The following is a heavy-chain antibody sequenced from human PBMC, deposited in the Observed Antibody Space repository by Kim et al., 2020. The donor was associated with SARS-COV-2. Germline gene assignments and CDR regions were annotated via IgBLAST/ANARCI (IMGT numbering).Heavy chain of an antibody. V-gene: IGHV3-30*04. Sequence: GGSLRLSCAASGFTFSSYAMHWVRQAPGKGLEWVAVISYDGSNKYYADSVKGRFTISRDNSKNTLYLQMNSLRAEDTAVYYCARGGKPIEMEQWLVRRSSYYYYGMDVWGQGTTVTVSS. CDR3: ARGGKPIEMEQWLVRRSSYYYYGMDV. CDR2: ISYDGSNK. D-gene: IGHD6-19*01. J-gene: IGHJ6*02. CDR1: GFTFSSYA.